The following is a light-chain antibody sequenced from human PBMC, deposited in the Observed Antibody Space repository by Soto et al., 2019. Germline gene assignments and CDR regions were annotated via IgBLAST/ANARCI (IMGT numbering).Light chain of an antibody. Sequence: QSVLTQSPSASASLGASVKLTCTLSSGRSSYAIAWHQKQPGKGPRYLMDLNNDGSHTKGDGIPDRFSGSSSGADRYLIISSLQSEDEADYYCQTWGTGFQFFGGGTQLTVL. V-gene: IGLV4-69*01. J-gene: IGLJ7*01. CDR1: SGRSSYA. CDR2: LNNDGSH. CDR3: QTWGTGFQF.